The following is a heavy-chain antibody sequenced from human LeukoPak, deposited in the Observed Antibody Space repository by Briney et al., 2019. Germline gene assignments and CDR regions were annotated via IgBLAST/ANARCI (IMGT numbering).Heavy chain of an antibody. Sequence: KPGGSLRLSCPASGFPFSTYAMEWVRQAPGRGLEWVSSITGDNNYIYYADSVKGRFTVSRDNAKNSLFLHMSSLRAGDTAVYYCARLSASSYGKYYFDYWGQGALVTVSS. V-gene: IGHV3-21*06. CDR1: GFPFSTYA. D-gene: IGHD1-26*01. CDR2: ITGDNNYI. J-gene: IGHJ4*02. CDR3: ARLSASSYGKYYFDY.